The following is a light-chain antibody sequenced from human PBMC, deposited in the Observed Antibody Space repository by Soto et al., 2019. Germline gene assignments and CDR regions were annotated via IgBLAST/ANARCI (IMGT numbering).Light chain of an antibody. CDR2: DAS. CDR1: QRISSW. J-gene: IGKJ1*01. Sequence: DIQMTQSPSTLSASVGDRVTITFRASQRISSWLAWYQQKPGKAPKLLIYDASSLESGVPSRFSGSGSGTEFTLTISSLQPDDFATYYCQQYNSYSSWTFGQGTKVDIK. V-gene: IGKV1-5*01. CDR3: QQYNSYSSWT.